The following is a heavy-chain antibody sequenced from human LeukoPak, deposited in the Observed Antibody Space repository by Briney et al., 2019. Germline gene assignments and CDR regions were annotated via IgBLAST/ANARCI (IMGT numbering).Heavy chain of an antibody. Sequence: GASVRVTCQASVYTFTDYDFNWVRQAPGQGLVWMGWVSPTSGKTEYDPDFQDRVIITRDASTRTVFMELSSLRSDDMAVYYCARVRYHCNKGGYYYLAVWRKGTTVIVSS. CDR3: ARVRYHCNKGGYYYLAV. CDR2: VSPTSGKT. D-gene: IGHD1/OR15-1a*01. J-gene: IGHJ6*03. CDR1: VYTFTDYD. V-gene: IGHV1-8*03.